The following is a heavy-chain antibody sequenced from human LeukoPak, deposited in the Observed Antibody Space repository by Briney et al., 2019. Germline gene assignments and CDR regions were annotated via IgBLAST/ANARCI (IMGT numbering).Heavy chain of an antibody. Sequence: XXYXWXXIXQXXXKGLEWXXXXXYSGSTNYNPSLKSRVTISVDTSKNQFSLKLSSVTAADTAVYYCARRERYCSSTSCYSYFDYWGQGTLVTVSS. CDR2: XXYSGST. J-gene: IGHJ4*02. D-gene: IGHD2-2*02. V-gene: IGHV4-59*01. CDR3: ARRERYCSSTSCYSYFDY. CDR1: XXYX.